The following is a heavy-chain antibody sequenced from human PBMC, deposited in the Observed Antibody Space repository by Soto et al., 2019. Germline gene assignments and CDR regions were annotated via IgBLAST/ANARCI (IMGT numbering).Heavy chain of an antibody. CDR2: MSHSGGT. D-gene: IGHD1-1*01. CDR1: GGSVSSGSYY. Sequence: QVQLQQWGAGLLKPSETLSLTCAVYGGSVSSGSYYWSWIRQPPGKGLEWIGEMSHSGGTHFNPSLNSRATISGDTSKNQFPLKMSFVTAADTALYYCARVERGTATTVVDAFDIWGPRTMVTVSS. V-gene: IGHV4-34*01. CDR3: ARVERGTATTVVDAFDI. J-gene: IGHJ3*02.